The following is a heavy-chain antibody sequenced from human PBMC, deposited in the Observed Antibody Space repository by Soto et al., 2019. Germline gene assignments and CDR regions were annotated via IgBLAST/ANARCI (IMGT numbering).Heavy chain of an antibody. J-gene: IGHJ4*02. CDR2: ISSSSSTI. CDR1: GFTFSSYS. V-gene: IGHV3-48*01. Sequence: AGSLRLSCAASGFTFSSYSMNWVRQAPGKGLEWVSYISSSSSTIYYADPVKGRFTISRDNAKNSLYLQMNSLRAEDTAVYYCARHPGGYWGQGTLVTVSS. CDR3: ARHPGGY.